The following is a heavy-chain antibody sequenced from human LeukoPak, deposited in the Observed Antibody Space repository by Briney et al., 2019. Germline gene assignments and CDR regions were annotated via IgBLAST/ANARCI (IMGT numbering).Heavy chain of an antibody. D-gene: IGHD6-19*01. CDR3: ARGSHSVGWTFKD. Sequence: GGSLRLSCAASGFTFSSYWMHWVRHAPGKGLVWVSRINSDGSSTSYADSVKGRFTISRDNAKNSLYLQMNSLRDEDTALYHCARGSHSVGWTFKDWGQGTLVTVSS. V-gene: IGHV3-74*01. CDR2: INSDGSST. J-gene: IGHJ4*02. CDR1: GFTFSSYW.